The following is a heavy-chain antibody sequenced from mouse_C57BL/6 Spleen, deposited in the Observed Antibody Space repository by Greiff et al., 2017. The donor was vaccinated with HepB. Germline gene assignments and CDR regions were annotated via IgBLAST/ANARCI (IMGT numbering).Heavy chain of an antibody. CDR1: GYSITSGYY. D-gene: IGHD1-1*01. CDR2: ISYDGSN. Sequence: ESGPGLVKPSQSLSLTCSVTGYSITSGYYWNWIRQFPGNKLEWMGYISYDGSNNYNPSLKNRISITRDTSKNQFFLKLNSVTTEDTATYYCARATVRWYFDVWGTGTTVTVSS. V-gene: IGHV3-6*01. CDR3: ARATVRWYFDV. J-gene: IGHJ1*03.